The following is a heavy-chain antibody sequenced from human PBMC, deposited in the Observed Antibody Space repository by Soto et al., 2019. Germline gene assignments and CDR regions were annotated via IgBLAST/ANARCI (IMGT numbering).Heavy chain of an antibody. V-gene: IGHV1-8*01. CDR3: AKVSRKGSAIDFDY. CDR2: VNPNNGDT. D-gene: IGHD3-10*01. CDR1: GYTFSNYD. Sequence: QVQLVQSGAELKKPGASVKVSCKASGYTFSNYDMNWVRQATGQGPEWIGWVNPNNGDTGYAQKFQGRVTLTTDISTTTPYMKLTSLRSEDTAIYYCAKVSRKGSAIDFDYWGQGTLITVSS. J-gene: IGHJ4*02.